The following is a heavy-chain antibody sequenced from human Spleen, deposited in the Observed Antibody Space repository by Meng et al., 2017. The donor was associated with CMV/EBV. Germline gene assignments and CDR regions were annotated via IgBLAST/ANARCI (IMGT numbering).Heavy chain of an antibody. J-gene: IGHJ6*02. CDR2: ILPGDSDT. CDR3: AKRMRKAVYKLSEAAPMFHYYAMDV. V-gene: IGHV5-51*01. D-gene: IGHD6-6*01. Sequence: WVRQMPGNGLEWIGIILPGDSDTKYSPSFQGQVTISVAESIRTAYLQWTNLRASDTAVYYCAKRMRKAVYKLSEAAPMFHYYAMDVWGQGTSVTVSS.